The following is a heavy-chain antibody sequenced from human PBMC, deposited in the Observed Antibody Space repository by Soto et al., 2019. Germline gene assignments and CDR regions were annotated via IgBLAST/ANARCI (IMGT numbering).Heavy chain of an antibody. CDR1: GFTFSSYA. D-gene: IGHD3-3*01. Sequence: QVQLVESGGGVVQPGRSLRLSCAASGFTFSSYAMHWVRQAPGKGLEWVAVISYDGSNKYYADSVKGRFTISRDKSKNTLYLQMNSLRAEDTAVYYCARDQVLRFLEWLLMVDVWGQGTTVTVSS. CDR2: ISYDGSNK. CDR3: ARDQVLRFLEWLLMVDV. J-gene: IGHJ6*02. V-gene: IGHV3-30-3*01.